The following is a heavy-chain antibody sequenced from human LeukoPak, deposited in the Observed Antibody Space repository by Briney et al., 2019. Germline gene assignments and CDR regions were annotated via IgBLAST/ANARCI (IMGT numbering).Heavy chain of an antibody. V-gene: IGHV3-21*01. CDR2: ISSSSSYI. D-gene: IGHD4-11*01. CDR1: GFTFSSYS. J-gene: IGHJ6*03. Sequence: GGSLRLSCAASGFTFSSYSMNWVRQAPGKGLEWVSSISSSSSYIYYADSVKGRFTISRDNAKNSLYLQMNSLRAEDTAVYYCARTDYSNYSYYYYYMDVWGKGTTVTISS. CDR3: ARTDYSNYSYYYYYMDV.